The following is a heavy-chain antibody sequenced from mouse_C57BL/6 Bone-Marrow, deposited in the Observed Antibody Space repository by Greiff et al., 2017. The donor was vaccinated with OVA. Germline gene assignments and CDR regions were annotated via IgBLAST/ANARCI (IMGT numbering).Heavy chain of an antibody. J-gene: IGHJ3*01. D-gene: IGHD2-2*01. CDR3: ARGIYYGYDAGFAY. CDR2: IYPGSGST. Sequence: QVQLQQPGAELVKPGASVKMSCKASGYTFTSSWITWVKQRPGQGLEWIGDIYPGSGSTTSHEKFPSKATLTIDTSTSPAYMQYSSLTAEDAAVYDCARGIYYGYDAGFAYWGQGTLVTVSA. V-gene: IGHV1-55*01. CDR1: GYTFTSSW.